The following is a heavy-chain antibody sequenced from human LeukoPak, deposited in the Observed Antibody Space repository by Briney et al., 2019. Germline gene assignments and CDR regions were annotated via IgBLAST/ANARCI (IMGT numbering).Heavy chain of an antibody. D-gene: IGHD6-19*01. Sequence: GGSLRLSCAASGFTFSSYSMSWVRQAPGKGLEWVSSVRSSANYIYYADSVKGRFTISRDNAKNSLYLQMNSLRAEDTAVYYCARAEYSSGWDYWGQGTLVTVSS. J-gene: IGHJ4*02. V-gene: IGHV3-21*01. CDR1: GFTFSSYS. CDR3: ARAEYSSGWDY. CDR2: VRSSANYI.